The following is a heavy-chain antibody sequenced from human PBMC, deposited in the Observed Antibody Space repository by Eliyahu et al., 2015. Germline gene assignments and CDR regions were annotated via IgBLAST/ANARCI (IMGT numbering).Heavy chain of an antibody. CDR2: TYYRSRWYN. J-gene: IGHJ4*02. D-gene: IGHD3-22*01. V-gene: IGHV6-1*01. CDR3: ARGGHGIVVSLFDS. Sequence: NWIRQSPSRGLEWLGRTYYRSRWYNDYAVSVRSRITINPDTSKNQFSLQLNSVTPEDTAVYYCARGGHGIVVSLFDSWGQGTPVTVSS.